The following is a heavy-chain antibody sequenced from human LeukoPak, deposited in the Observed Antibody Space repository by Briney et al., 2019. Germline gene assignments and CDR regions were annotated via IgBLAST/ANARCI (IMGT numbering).Heavy chain of an antibody. CDR2: INSDGNST. J-gene: IGHJ6*03. CDR3: ASSRGSYYYYMDV. CDR1: GFTFSSYW. Sequence: GGSLRLSCAASGFTFSSYWMHWVRQAPGKGLVWVSRINSDGNSTSYADSVKGRFTISRDNAKNTLYLQMNSLRAEDTAVYYCASSRGSYYYYMDVWGKGTTVTVSS. D-gene: IGHD2-2*01. V-gene: IGHV3-74*01.